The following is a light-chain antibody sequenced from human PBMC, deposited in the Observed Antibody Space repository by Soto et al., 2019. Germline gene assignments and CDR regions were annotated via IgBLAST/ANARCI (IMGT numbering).Light chain of an antibody. CDR2: GAS. CDR1: QSVSSSY. J-gene: IGKJ2*01. Sequence: IVLTQSPGTLSLSPGEGATLSCRASQSVSSSYLAWYQQKPGQAPRLLIYGASSRATGIPDRFSGSGSGTDFTLTISSLDPEDFAVYYCHQYGSSPYTFGQGTKLEIK. V-gene: IGKV3-20*01. CDR3: HQYGSSPYT.